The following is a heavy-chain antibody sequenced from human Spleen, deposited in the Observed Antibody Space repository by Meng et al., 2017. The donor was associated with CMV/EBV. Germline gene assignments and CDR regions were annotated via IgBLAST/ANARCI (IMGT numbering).Heavy chain of an antibody. CDR3: ARLWLRYWYFDL. D-gene: IGHD5-12*01. V-gene: IGHV4-34*01. CDR2: INHSGST. J-gene: IGHJ2*01. CDR1: GGSFSRYY. Sequence: SDVYGGSFSRYYWRWVRQPTGKGLEWIKEINHSGSTDYNPSLKGRVTISVDTSKNQFSLKLRSVTAADTAVYYCARLWLRYWYFDLWGRGTLVTVSS.